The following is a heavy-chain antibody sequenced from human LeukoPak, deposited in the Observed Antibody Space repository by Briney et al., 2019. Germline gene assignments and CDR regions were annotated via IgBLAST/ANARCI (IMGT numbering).Heavy chain of an antibody. CDR1: GFTFSSYS. D-gene: IGHD3-16*02. Sequence: GGSLRLSCAASGFTFSSYSMNWVRQAPGKGLEWVSSISSSSSYIYYADSVKGRFTISRDNAKNSLYLQMNSLRAEDTAVYYCARDSTPMITFGGVIAQLYYFDYWGQGTLVTVSS. CDR2: ISSSSSYI. CDR3: ARDSTPMITFGGVIAQLYYFDY. J-gene: IGHJ4*02. V-gene: IGHV3-21*01.